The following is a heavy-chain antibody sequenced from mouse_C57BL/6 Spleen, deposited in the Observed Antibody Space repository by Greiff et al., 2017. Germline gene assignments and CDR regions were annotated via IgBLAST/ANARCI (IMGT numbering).Heavy chain of an antibody. CDR3: TAYYSKGGWFAY. Sequence: EVTLQASGGGLVQPGGSMKLSCVSSGFTFRHYWMNWVRQSPAKGLEWVAHIRLNSDNYATPYAESVLGRFTISRDDSKSSVYLQMNNLRAEDTGIYYCTAYYSKGGWFAYWGQGTLVTVSA. CDR1: GFTFRHYW. J-gene: IGHJ3*01. V-gene: IGHV6-3*01. D-gene: IGHD2-5*01. CDR2: IRLNSDNYAT.